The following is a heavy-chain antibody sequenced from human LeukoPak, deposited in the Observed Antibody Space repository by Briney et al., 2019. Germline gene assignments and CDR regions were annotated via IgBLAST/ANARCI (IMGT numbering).Heavy chain of an antibody. D-gene: IGHD3-22*01. V-gene: IGHV3-7*01. Sequence: GGSLRLSCAASGFTFSSYAMSWVRQAPGKGLEWVAHIKQDGSEEYYVDSVKGRFTISRDNAKNSLYLQMNSLRAEDTAVYYCARDTDSSGYYLFYYYYGMDVWGQGTTVTVSS. CDR1: GFTFSSYA. CDR2: IKQDGSEE. CDR3: ARDTDSSGYYLFYYYYGMDV. J-gene: IGHJ6*02.